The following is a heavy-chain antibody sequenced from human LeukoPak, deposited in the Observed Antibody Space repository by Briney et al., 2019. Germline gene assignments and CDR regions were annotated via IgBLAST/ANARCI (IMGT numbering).Heavy chain of an antibody. CDR3: ARVSSGSYDY. J-gene: IGHJ4*02. CDR1: GFTFSSYA. Sequence: GGSLRLSCAASGFTFSSYAMHWVRQAPGKGLEWVAVISYDGSNKYYADSVKGRFTISRDNSKNTLYLQMNSLRAEDTAVYYCARVSSGSYDYWGQGTLVTVSS. V-gene: IGHV3-30-3*01. CDR2: ISYDGSNK. D-gene: IGHD1-26*01.